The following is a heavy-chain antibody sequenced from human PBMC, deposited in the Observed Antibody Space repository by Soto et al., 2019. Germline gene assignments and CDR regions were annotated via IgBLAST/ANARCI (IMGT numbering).Heavy chain of an antibody. J-gene: IGHJ4*02. D-gene: IGHD6-19*01. Sequence: EAQLLESGGGMVQPGGSLRLSCAASGFTFDNYAMSWVRQAPGKGLEWVSTISGNGRVTYYADSVKGRFTISRDNSKNALYLQMNSLRDEDTAPYSWAQWKERQAPFFTDYWGQGTMVTVSS. V-gene: IGHV3-23*01. CDR2: ISGNGRVT. CDR1: GFTFDNYA. CDR3: AQWKERQAPFFTDY.